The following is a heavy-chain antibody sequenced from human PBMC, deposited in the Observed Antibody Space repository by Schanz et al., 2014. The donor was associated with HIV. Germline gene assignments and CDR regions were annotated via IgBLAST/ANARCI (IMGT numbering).Heavy chain of an antibody. V-gene: IGHV3-21*01. D-gene: IGHD3-10*01. CDR2: ISSSSSYT. Sequence: EVQLLESGGGLLQPGGSLRLSCAASGFSFSSYAMSWVRQAPGKGLEWVSSISSSSSYTYYADSVKGRFAISRDNAKNSLYLQMNTLRAEDTAVYYCAREDGWFGDIYYFGLDVWGRGTTVTVSS. CDR3: AREDGWFGDIYYFGLDV. J-gene: IGHJ6*02. CDR1: GFSFSSYA.